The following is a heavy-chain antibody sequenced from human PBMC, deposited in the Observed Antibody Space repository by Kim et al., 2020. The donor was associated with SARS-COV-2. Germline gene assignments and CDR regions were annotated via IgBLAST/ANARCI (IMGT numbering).Heavy chain of an antibody. V-gene: IGHV3-15*01. J-gene: IGHJ4*02. CDR1: GFTFSNAW. Sequence: GGSLRLSCVVYGFTFSNAWMSWDGQAPGKLLEWVGRIKSKTAGGTTDYAAPVKGRFTISSDDSKNTLYLQMNSLRTEDAAVYYCTLVIRAFLGPSADYWGQGVLVTVSS. CDR2: IKSKTAGGTT. CDR3: TLVIRAFLGPSADY. D-gene: IGHD3-9*01.